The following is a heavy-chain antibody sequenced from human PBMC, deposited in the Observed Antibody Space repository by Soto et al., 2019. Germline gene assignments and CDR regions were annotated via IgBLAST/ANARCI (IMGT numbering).Heavy chain of an antibody. CDR2: VYQSGTT. D-gene: IGHD1-7*01. Sequence: QLQLQESGSGLVEPSHTLSLTCAVSGGSLSRGGFSWSWIRQPPGKGLEWIGYVYQSGTTDYNPSLRSRVSISIDTSKNQFSLRLSSVTAADTAVYYCARSLTWNYXFEYWXQG. J-gene: IGHJ4*02. V-gene: IGHV4-30-2*01. CDR3: ARSLTWNYXFEY. CDR1: GGSLSRGGFS.